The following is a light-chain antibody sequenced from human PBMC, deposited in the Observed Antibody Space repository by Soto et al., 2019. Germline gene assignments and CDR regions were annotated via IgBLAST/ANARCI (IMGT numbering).Light chain of an antibody. CDR1: SSDVGTYNL. CDR2: EGS. CDR3: CSYAGSGTFV. V-gene: IGLV2-23*01. Sequence: QSALTQSASVSGSPGQSITISCTGTSSDVGTYNLVSWYQHHPGEAPRLMIYEGSKRPSGISDRFSGSKSGNTASLTISGLQAEDEADYHCCSYAGSGTFVFGTGTKLTVL. J-gene: IGLJ1*01.